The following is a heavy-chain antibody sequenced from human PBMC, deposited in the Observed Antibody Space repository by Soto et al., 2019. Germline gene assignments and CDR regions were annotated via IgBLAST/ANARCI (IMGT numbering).Heavy chain of an antibody. D-gene: IGHD3-10*01. CDR2: INHSGST. J-gene: IGHJ3*02. CDR3: ARAHGSGWGAFDI. Sequence: SETLSLTCAVYGGNFSGYYWTWIRQPPGTGLEWIGEINHSGSTNYNPSLKSRVTISVDRSKNQFSLKLSSVTAADTAVYYCARAHGSGWGAFDIWGQGTMVS. V-gene: IGHV4-34*01. CDR1: GGNFSGYY.